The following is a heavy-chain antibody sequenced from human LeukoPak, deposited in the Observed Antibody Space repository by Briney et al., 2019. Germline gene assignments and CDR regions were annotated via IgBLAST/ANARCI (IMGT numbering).Heavy chain of an antibody. CDR3: ARVPKVGTYYDILTGYKDYYYGMDV. CDR2: IKQDGSEK. V-gene: IGHV3-7*01. J-gene: IGHJ6*02. D-gene: IGHD3-9*01. Sequence: GGSLRLSCAASGFTFSSYWMSWVRQAPGKGLEWVANIKQDGSEKYYVDSVKGRFTISRDNAKNSLYLQMNSLRAEDTAVYYCARVPKVGTYYDILTGYKDYYYGMDVWGQGTTVTVPS. CDR1: GFTFSSYW.